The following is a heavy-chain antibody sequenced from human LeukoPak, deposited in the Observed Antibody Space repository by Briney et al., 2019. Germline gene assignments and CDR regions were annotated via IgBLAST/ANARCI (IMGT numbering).Heavy chain of an antibody. CDR2: IRGSGGDR. Sequence: PGGSLRLSCGASGFTFSCYVMSWVRQAPAKGLEWVSGIRGSGGDRYYADSVRGRFTVSRDHSKNTVHQQMNSLRAEDTAVYYCAHGEVSAPVPTTFDYWGQGTLVIVSS. V-gene: IGHV3-23*01. J-gene: IGHJ4*02. CDR1: GFTFSCYV. CDR3: AHGEVSAPVPTTFDY. D-gene: IGHD3-10*01.